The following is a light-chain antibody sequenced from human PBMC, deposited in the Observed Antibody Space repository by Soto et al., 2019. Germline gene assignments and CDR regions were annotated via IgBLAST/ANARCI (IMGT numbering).Light chain of an antibody. CDR3: QQRSNWPYT. Sequence: EILLTQSPVTLSLSPGERAILSCRASQSVSTFFAWYQQKPGQAPRLLIYDASNRATGIPARFSGSGSGTDFTLTISSLEPEDFAVYYCQQRSNWPYTFGQGTKLEIK. CDR2: DAS. CDR1: QSVSTF. V-gene: IGKV3-11*01. J-gene: IGKJ2*01.